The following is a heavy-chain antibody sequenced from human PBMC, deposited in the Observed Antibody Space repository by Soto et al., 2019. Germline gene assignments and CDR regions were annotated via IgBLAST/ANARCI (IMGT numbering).Heavy chain of an antibody. V-gene: IGHV4-31*03. CDR1: GGSISSGGYY. CDR2: IYYSGST. D-gene: IGHD4-17*01. J-gene: IGHJ4*02. Sequence: PSGTLSLTCTVSGGSISSGGYYWSWIRQHPGKGLEWIGYIYYSGSTYYNPSLKSRVTISVDTSKNQFSLKLSSVTAADTAVYYCASIRDGDYHLDYWGQGTLVPVSS. CDR3: ASIRDGDYHLDY.